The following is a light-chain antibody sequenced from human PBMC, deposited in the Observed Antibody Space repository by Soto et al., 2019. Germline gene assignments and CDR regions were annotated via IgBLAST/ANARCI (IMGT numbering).Light chain of an antibody. CDR1: QSLLHSGYNY. J-gene: IGKJ1*01. V-gene: IGKV2-28*01. CDR3: TQALENPQT. Sequence: DVVMTQSPLSLPFTPREPAAISCRSSQSLLHSGYNYLYWYLQKPGQSPQLLIHLGSNRACGVPDRFSGTGSGTDFTLEISRVEAADVGVYYCTQALENPQTVGPGTKVDIK. CDR2: LGS.